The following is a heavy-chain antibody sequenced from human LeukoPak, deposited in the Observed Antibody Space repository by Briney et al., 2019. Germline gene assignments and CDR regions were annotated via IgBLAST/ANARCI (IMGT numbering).Heavy chain of an antibody. D-gene: IGHD6-13*01. CDR1: GGSISSYY. J-gene: IGHJ4*02. V-gene: IGHV4-59*08. CDR3: ARTRYNSSWYLDY. CDR2: IYYSGST. Sequence: KASETLSLTCTVSGGSISSYYWSWIRQPPGKGLEWIGYIYYSGSTNYNPSLKSRVTISVDTSKNQFSLKLSSVTAADTAVYYCARTRYNSSWYLDYWGQGALVTVSS.